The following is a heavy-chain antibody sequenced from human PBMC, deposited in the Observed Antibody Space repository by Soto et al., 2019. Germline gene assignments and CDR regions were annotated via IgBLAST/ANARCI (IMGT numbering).Heavy chain of an antibody. CDR1: GGSISRAGYS. Sequence: TLSLTCAVSGGSISRAGYSWIWIRQPPGKGLEWIGYIYHSGSTYYNPSLKSRVTILVDRSKNQFSLKLSSVTAADTAVYYCARGEVVALGYWGQGTLVTVSS. V-gene: IGHV4-30-2*01. D-gene: IGHD2-15*01. CDR3: ARGEVVALGY. CDR2: IYHSGST. J-gene: IGHJ4*02.